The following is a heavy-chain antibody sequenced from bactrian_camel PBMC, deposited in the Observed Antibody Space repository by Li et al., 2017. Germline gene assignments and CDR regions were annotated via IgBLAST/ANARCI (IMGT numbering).Heavy chain of an antibody. D-gene: IGHD1*01. CDR1: GFTFSNYW. J-gene: IGHJ4*01. CDR2: VSSHSITT. V-gene: IGHV3S6*01. CDR3: AVSSGDCFSYTWKTGSDYGY. Sequence: HVQLVESGGSVVQPGGSLRLSCAASGFTFSNYWMSWVRQAPGKGLEWVSSVSSHSITTSYADSVKGRFTISRDNAKNTVYLQLDGLEPEDTATYYCAVSSGDCFSYTWKTGSDYGYWGQGTQVTVS.